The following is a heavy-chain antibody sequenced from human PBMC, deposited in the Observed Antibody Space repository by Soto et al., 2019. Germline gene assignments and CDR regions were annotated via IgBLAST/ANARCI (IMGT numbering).Heavy chain of an antibody. CDR1: GGTFSSYA. CDR2: IIPIFGTA. D-gene: IGHD6-19*01. Sequence: ASVKVSCKASGGTFSSYAISWVRQAPGQGLEWMGGIIPIFGTANYAQKFQGRVTITADESTSTAYMELSSLRSEDTAVYYCARDRPSSGWFGRTTNWFDPWGQGTLVTVSS. V-gene: IGHV1-69*13. J-gene: IGHJ5*02. CDR3: ARDRPSSGWFGRTTNWFDP.